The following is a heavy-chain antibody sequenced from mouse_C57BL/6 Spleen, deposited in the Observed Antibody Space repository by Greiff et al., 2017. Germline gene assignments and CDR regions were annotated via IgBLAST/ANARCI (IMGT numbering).Heavy chain of an antibody. CDR3: ARKDCYSSLYAMDY. D-gene: IGHD1-1*01. CDR2: IWSGGST. J-gene: IGHJ4*01. CDR1: GFSLTSYG. Sequence: QVQLKQPGPGLVQPSQSLSITCTVSGFSLTSYGVHWVRQSPGKGLEWLGVIWSGGSTDYNAAFISRLGISKDNSKIQVFFKMNSLQADDTAIYYCARKDCYSSLYAMDYWGQGTSVTVSS. V-gene: IGHV2-2*01.